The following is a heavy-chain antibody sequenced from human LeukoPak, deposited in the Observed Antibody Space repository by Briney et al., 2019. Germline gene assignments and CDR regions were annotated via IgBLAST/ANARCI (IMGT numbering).Heavy chain of an antibody. V-gene: IGHV4-61*08. J-gene: IGHJ4*02. CDR3: ARGIVVVPAVLYYFDY. CDR2: IYYSGST. D-gene: IGHD2-2*01. CDR1: GDSISSGDYY. Sequence: SETLSLTCTISGDSISSGDYYWSWIRQPPGKGLEWIGYIYYSGSTNYNPSLKSRVTISVDTSKNQFSLKLSSVTAADTAVYYCARGIVVVPAVLYYFDYWGQGTLVTVSS.